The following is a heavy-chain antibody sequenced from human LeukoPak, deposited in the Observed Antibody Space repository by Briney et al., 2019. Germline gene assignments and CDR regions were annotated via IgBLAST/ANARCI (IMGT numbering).Heavy chain of an antibody. CDR1: GFSFSSYG. CDR3: AKVLYGDPYFGS. V-gene: IGHV3-30*02. D-gene: IGHD4-17*01. J-gene: IGHJ4*02. CDR2: VRYDGINK. Sequence: PGGSLRLSCAASGFSFSSYGMHWVRQAPGKGLEWVAFVRYDGINKYYAGSVKGRFTISRDNSKNTLYLQMNSLRAEDTAMYYCAKVLYGDPYFGSWGQGALVTVSS.